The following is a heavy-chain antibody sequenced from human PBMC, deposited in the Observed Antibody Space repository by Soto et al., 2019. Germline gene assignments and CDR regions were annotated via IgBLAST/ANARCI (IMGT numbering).Heavy chain of an antibody. D-gene: IGHD1-26*01. J-gene: IGHJ6*02. V-gene: IGHV3-7*03. CDR1: GFTFSSYW. Sequence: LRLSCAASGFTFSSYWMSWVRQAPGKGLEWVANIKQDGSEKYYVDSVKGRFTISRDNAKNSLYLQMNSLRAEDTAVYYCARDKGSIVGATRLTYYYYYGMDVWGQGTTVTVSS. CDR3: ARDKGSIVGATRLTYYYYYGMDV. CDR2: IKQDGSEK.